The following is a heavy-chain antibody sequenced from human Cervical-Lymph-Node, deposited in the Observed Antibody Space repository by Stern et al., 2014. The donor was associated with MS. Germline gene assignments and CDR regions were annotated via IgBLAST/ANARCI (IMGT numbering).Heavy chain of an antibody. CDR3: AHRPRKHFGWFDP. J-gene: IGHJ5*02. CDR1: GFSLSTSGVG. D-gene: IGHD3-10*01. CDR2: IYLDDEQ. Sequence: QVTLKESGPTLVKPTQTLTLTCTFSGFSLSTSGVGVGWIRQPPGKALEWLVLIYLDDEQRYSPSPKNRLYIPKDTTKKQGGLLMTNMDPVDTATYCCAHRPRKHFGWFDPWGQGTLVTVSS. V-gene: IGHV2-5*02.